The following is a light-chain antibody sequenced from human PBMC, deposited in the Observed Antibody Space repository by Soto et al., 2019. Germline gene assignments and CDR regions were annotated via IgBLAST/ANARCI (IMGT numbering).Light chain of an antibody. J-gene: IGLJ1*01. Sequence: QSVLTQPASVSGSPGQSITISCTGTTSDVGTYNLVSWYQQPPGKAPKLLIYEVSKRPSGVSDRFSASKSGNPASLTISGLQAEDEADYYCCSYAGSGTPYVFGPGPKAPAL. CDR1: TSDVGTYNL. CDR3: CSYAGSGTPYV. CDR2: EVS. V-gene: IGLV2-23*02.